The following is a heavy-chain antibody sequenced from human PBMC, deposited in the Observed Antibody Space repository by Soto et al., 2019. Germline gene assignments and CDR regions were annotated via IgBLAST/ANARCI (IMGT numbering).Heavy chain of an antibody. V-gene: IGHV4-61*01. D-gene: IGHD6-13*01. Sequence: SETLSLTCTVSGGSVSSSFFYWSWVRQPPGQRLEWIGYIYYTGTTNYNPSLASRVAMSVDTSKKQFTLNLRSLTAADTARYYRARLTTSSGWSLFGSWGQGMLVTVSS. J-gene: IGHJ4*02. CDR1: GGSVSSSFFY. CDR2: IYYTGTT. CDR3: ARLTTSSGWSLFGS.